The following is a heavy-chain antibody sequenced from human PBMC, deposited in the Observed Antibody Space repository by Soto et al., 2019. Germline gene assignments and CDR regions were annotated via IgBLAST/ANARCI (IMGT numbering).Heavy chain of an antibody. D-gene: IGHD3-16*02. CDR3: ARPTFGGVIASYFDY. J-gene: IGHJ4*02. Sequence: EVQLLESGGGLVQPGGSLRLSCAASGFTFTSYAMAWVRQAPGKGLEWVSAVIGSGSRTYYADSVKDRFTISRDNFKNTLYLQMNSLRAEDTAVYYCARPTFGGVIASYFDYWGQGTLVTVSS. V-gene: IGHV3-23*01. CDR1: GFTFTSYA. CDR2: VIGSGSRT.